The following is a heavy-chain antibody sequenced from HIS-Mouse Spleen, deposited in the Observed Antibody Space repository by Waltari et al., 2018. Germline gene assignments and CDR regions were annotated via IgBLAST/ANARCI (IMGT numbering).Heavy chain of an antibody. V-gene: IGHV2-70*15. CDR2: IDWDDDK. D-gene: IGHD6-19*01. CDR3: ARIAEGYTSGWYAFDY. Sequence: QVTLRESGPALVKPTQTLTLTCTFSGFSLSTIGMCVSWIRQPPGKALAWLARIDWDDDKYYSTPLKTRLTISRDTSKNQVVLTMTNMDPLDTATYYCARIAEGYTSGWYAFDYWGQGTLVTVSS. J-gene: IGHJ4*02. CDR1: GFSLSTIGMC.